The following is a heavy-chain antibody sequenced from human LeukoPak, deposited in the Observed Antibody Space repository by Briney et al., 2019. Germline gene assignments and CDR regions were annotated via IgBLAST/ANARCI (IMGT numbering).Heavy chain of an antibody. CDR1: GGSISSGGYS. CDR2: IYHSGST. J-gene: IGHJ3*02. Sequence: SETLSLTCAVSGGSISSGGYSWSWIRQPPGKGLEWIGYIYHSGSTYYNPSLKSRVTISVDRSKNQFSLKLSSVTAADTAVYYCARNYYYGSSGWTDAFDIWGQGTMVTVSS. D-gene: IGHD3-22*01. V-gene: IGHV4-30-2*01. CDR3: ARNYYYGSSGWTDAFDI.